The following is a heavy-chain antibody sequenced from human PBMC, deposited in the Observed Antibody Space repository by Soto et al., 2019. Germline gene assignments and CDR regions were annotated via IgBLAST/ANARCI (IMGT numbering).Heavy chain of an antibody. CDR1: GFTFSSYA. V-gene: IGHV3-23*01. J-gene: IGHJ4*02. CDR3: AKSPTIRGVSFDY. D-gene: IGHD3-10*01. Sequence: EVQLLESGGGLVQPGGSLRLSCAASGFTFSSYAMSWVRQAPGKGLEWVSVISGSGGSTYYADSVKGRFTISRDNSKNTLSLQMTSLRAEDTAVYYCAKSPTIRGVSFDYWGQGTLVTVSS. CDR2: ISGSGGST.